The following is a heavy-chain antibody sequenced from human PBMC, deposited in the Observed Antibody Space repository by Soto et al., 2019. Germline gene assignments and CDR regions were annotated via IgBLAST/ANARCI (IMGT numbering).Heavy chain of an antibody. V-gene: IGHV3-66*01. CDR2: INSGGNT. J-gene: IGHJ6*02. CDR1: GFDASVNY. CDR3: VRENYYYGMDV. Sequence: EVQLVESGGTLVQPGGSLRLSCAASGFDASVNYMTWVRQAPVKGLEWVSAINSGGNTFYADPVKGRFTISRDNSKNTLYLQMNSLRVEDTAMYYCVRENYYYGMDVWGQGTAVTVSS.